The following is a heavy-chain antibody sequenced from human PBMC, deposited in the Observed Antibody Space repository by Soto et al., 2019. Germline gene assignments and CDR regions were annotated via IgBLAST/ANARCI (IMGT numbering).Heavy chain of an antibody. CDR2: ISDDGSKE. V-gene: IGHV3-30-3*01. CDR1: EFSFNIYT. CDR3: AREVYYDFWSGLKPHPYYFDY. D-gene: IGHD3-3*01. Sequence: GGSLRLSCAASEFSFNIYTMHWVRQAPGKGLEWVAVISDDGSKEYYADSVKGRFTISRDNSKNTLYLQMNSLRAEDTAVYYCAREVYYDFWSGLKPHPYYFDYWGQGTLVPVSS. J-gene: IGHJ4*02.